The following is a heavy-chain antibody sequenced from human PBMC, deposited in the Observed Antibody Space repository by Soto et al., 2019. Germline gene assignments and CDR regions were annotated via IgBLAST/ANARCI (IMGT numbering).Heavy chain of an antibody. Sequence: GGSLRLSCEASGFTFSGFDMHWVRQPTGKGLERVSTIGTAGDTYYAVSVKGRFTISRDNAKNSLSLQMNSLRAGDTAVYFCARGQEVGAHFFDSWGQGTQVIVSS. CDR2: IGTAGDT. CDR3: ARGQEVGAHFFDS. CDR1: GFTFSGFD. V-gene: IGHV3-13*01. D-gene: IGHD2-15*01. J-gene: IGHJ4*02.